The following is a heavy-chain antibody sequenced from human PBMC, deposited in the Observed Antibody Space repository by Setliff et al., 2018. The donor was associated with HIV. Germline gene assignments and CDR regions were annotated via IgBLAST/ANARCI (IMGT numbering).Heavy chain of an antibody. Sequence: KPSETLSLTCTVSGGSISNYYWSWIRQPPGKGLQWIGYIYYSGSTNYNPSLKSRVTISVDTSKNQFSLKLSSMTAADTAVYYCARGRNYGSPYFYYMDVWATGTTVTLSS. J-gene: IGHJ6*03. CDR3: ARGRNYGSPYFYYMDV. D-gene: IGHD3-10*01. CDR2: IYYSGST. V-gene: IGHV4-59*01. CDR1: GGSISNYY.